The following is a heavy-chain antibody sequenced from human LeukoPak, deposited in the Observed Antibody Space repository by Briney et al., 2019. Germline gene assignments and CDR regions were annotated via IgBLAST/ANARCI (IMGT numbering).Heavy chain of an antibody. CDR1: GFTFSSFA. CDR2: ISGSGGDSGGST. V-gene: IGHV3-23*01. Sequence: GGSLRLSCAASGFTFSSFAMSWVRQAPGKGLEWVSVSVISGSGGDSGGSTYYADSVKGRFTISRDDPNNTLYLQMNNLKVEDTAVYYCAKHRSGIAASGSNYWGQGTLVSVSS. D-gene: IGHD6-13*01. CDR3: AKHRSGIAASGSNY. J-gene: IGHJ4*02.